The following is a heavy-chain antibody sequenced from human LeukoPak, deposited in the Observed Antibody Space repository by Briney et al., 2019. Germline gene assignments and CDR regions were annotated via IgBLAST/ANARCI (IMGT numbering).Heavy chain of an antibody. V-gene: IGHV3-11*04. J-gene: IGHJ6*03. Sequence: GGSLRLSCAASGFTFSDYYMSWIRQAPGKGLEWVSYISSSGSTIYYADSVNGRFTISRDNAKNSLYLQMNSLSAEDTAVYYCARARMEWLLCEAYYMDVWGKGTTVTVSS. D-gene: IGHD3-3*01. CDR3: ARARMEWLLCEAYYMDV. CDR1: GFTFSDYY. CDR2: ISSSGSTI.